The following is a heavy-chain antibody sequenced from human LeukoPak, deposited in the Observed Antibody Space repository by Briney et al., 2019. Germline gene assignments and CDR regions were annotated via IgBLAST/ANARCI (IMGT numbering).Heavy chain of an antibody. CDR2: ISGSGGST. CDR1: RFTFSSYA. D-gene: IGHD3-3*01. CDR3: ARANDFWSGYYTSAFDY. J-gene: IGHJ4*02. V-gene: IGHV3-23*01. Sequence: HSGASLRLSCAASRFTFSSYAMSWVRQAPGKGLEWVSAISGSGGSTYYADSVKGRFTISRDNSKNTLYLQMNSLRAEDTAVYYCARANDFWSGYYTSAFDYWGQGTLVTVSS.